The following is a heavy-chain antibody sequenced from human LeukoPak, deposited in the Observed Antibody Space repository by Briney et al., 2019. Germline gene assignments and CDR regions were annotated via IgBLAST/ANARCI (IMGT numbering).Heavy chain of an antibody. D-gene: IGHD1-26*01. CDR3: ARDLGSGSYSRPSRVV. V-gene: IGHV4-34*01. CDR1: GGSFSGYY. J-gene: IGHJ4*02. CDR2: INHSGST. Sequence: SSETLSLTCAVYGGSFSGYYWSWIRQPPGKGLEWIGEINHSGSTNYNPSLKSRVTISVDKSKNQFSLKLSSVTAADTAVYYCARDLGSGSYSRPSRVVWGQGTLVTVSS.